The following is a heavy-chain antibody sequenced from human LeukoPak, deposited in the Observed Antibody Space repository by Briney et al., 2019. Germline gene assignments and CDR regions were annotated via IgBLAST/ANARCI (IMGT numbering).Heavy chain of an antibody. CDR3: ARTYYYGSGSYYNKDVPSYYFDY. D-gene: IGHD3-10*01. Sequence: SETLSLTCTVSGGSISSGGYYWSWIRQHPGKGLEWIGYIYYSGSTYYNPSLKSRVTISVDTSKNLFSLKLSSVTAADTAVYYCARTYYYGSGSYYNKDVPSYYFDYWGQGTLVTVSS. CDR2: IYYSGST. V-gene: IGHV4-31*03. CDR1: GGSISSGGYY. J-gene: IGHJ4*02.